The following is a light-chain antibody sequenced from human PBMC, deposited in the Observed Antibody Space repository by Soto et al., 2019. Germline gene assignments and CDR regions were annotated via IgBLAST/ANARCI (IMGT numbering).Light chain of an antibody. Sequence: IQLTQSPSSLSASAGERVTITCRASQGIDSYVAWYQQRPGKVPQLLIYETSILQTGVSSRFSGSGSGTDFTLTISRLQAENFATYDCPQTRSYKSTFGGGTKVEIK. V-gene: IGKV1-9*01. CDR1: QGIDSY. CDR3: PQTRSYKST. J-gene: IGKJ4*01. CDR2: ETS.